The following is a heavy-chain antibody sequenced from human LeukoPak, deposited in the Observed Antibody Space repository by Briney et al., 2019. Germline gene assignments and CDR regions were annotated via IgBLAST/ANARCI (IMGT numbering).Heavy chain of an antibody. Sequence: PGGSLRLSCTASGFAFDEHGMSWVRQVPGKGLEWVSGINWSGGSTVYADTLRGRFTISRDNAKNSLYLQMDSLRAEDTALYYCARAPITSPFYFDYWGQGTLVTVSA. V-gene: IGHV3-20*04. CDR3: ARAPITSPFYFDY. CDR1: GFAFDEHG. CDR2: INWSGGST. J-gene: IGHJ4*02. D-gene: IGHD2-2*01.